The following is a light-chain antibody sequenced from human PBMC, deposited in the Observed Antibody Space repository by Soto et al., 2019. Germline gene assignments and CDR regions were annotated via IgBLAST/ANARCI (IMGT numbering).Light chain of an antibody. CDR2: GNI. Sequence: QSVLTQPASVSGAPGQRVTISCTGTNSNIGAGYDVHCYQQLPGTAPKLLVYGNINRPSGVPDRFSRSESGALASLTITGLQAYDEADYYCQSPDSSLLLGGGTKLTLL. J-gene: IGLJ2*01. CDR3: QSPDSSLL. V-gene: IGLV1-40*01. CDR1: NSNIGAGYD.